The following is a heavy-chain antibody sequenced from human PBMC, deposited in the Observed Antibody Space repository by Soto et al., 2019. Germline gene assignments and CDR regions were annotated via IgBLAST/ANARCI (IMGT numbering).Heavy chain of an antibody. Sequence: KISCQDSGHNFTSYGISWVRKDPGQELEGMGWISAPNGNTNYAQKLQGKVTMTADTSTRTAYMELRSLSSDDTAVYYCARVGGYGDYQACGYYDYGMDVWGQGTTGTVSS. CDR3: ARVGGYGDYQACGYYDYGMDV. CDR2: ISAPNGNT. V-gene: IGHV1-18*01. D-gene: IGHD4-17*01. J-gene: IGHJ6*02. CDR1: GHNFTSYG.